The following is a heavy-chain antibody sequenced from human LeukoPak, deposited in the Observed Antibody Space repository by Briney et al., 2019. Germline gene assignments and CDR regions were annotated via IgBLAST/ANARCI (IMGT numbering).Heavy chain of an antibody. Sequence: PSETLSLTCTVSGGSISSSSYYWGWIRQPPGKGLEWIGSIYYSGSTYYNPSLKSRVTISVDTSKNQFSLKLCSVTAADTAVYYCARRSSSSSYNWFDPWGQGTLVTVSS. CDR1: GGSISSSSYY. J-gene: IGHJ5*02. V-gene: IGHV4-39*01. D-gene: IGHD6-6*01. CDR3: ARRSSSSSYNWFDP. CDR2: IYYSGST.